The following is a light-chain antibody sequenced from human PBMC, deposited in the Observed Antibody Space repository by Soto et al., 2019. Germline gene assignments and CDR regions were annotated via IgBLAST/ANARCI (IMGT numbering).Light chain of an antibody. CDR2: RNN. CDR1: TSNLGSNF. J-gene: IGLJ1*01. Sequence: QSVLTQPPSVSGTPGQRVTISCSGSTSNLGSNFIYWYQQLPGAAPKLLISRNNQRPSGVPDRFSGSKSGTSASLAISGLRSEDEADYYCAAWDDSRNKVFGTGTKVTVL. V-gene: IGLV1-47*01. CDR3: AAWDDSRNKV.